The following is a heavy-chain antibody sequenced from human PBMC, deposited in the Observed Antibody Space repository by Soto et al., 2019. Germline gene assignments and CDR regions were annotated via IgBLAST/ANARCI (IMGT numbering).Heavy chain of an antibody. CDR1: GFTFTNYA. CDR2: ISGAGGNT. V-gene: IGHV3-23*01. CDR3: ATHILTRYYYAMDV. Sequence: GGSLRLSCAAAGFTFTNYAMTWVRQAPGQGLEWVSTISGAGGNTFFADSVKGRFTISRDNSKNTLFLQMSSLRADDTAVYHCATHILTRYYYAMDVWGHGTTVTVSS. J-gene: IGHJ6*02.